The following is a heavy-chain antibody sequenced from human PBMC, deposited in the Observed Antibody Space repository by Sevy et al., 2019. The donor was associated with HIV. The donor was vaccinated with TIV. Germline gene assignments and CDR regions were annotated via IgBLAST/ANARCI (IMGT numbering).Heavy chain of an antibody. V-gene: IGHV1-8*01. CDR2: MNPNSGNT. D-gene: IGHD3-16*02. J-gene: IGHJ6*02. CDR1: GYTFTSYD. CDR3: ARGLRYDYVWGSYRFHYYYYYGIDV. Sequence: ASLKVSCKASGYTFTSYDINWVRQATGQGLEWMGWMNPNSGNTGYAQKFQGRVTMTRNTSISTAYMELSSLRSEDTAVYYCARGLRYDYVWGSYRFHYYYYYGIDVWGQGTTVTVSS.